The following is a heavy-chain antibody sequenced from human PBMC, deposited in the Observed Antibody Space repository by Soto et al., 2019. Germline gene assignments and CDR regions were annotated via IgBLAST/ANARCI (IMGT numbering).Heavy chain of an antibody. J-gene: IGHJ6*02. CDR3: AKVGCXGGSCGLFYYYYYGMDV. D-gene: IGHD2-15*01. V-gene: IGHV3-30*18. CDR1: GFTFSSYG. Sequence: GGSLRLSCAASGFTFSSYGMHWVRQAPGKGLEWVAVISYDGSNKYYADSVKGRFTISRDNSKNTLYLQMNSLRAEDTAVYYCAKVGCXGGSCGLFYYYYYGMDVWGQGTTVTVSS. CDR2: ISYDGSNK.